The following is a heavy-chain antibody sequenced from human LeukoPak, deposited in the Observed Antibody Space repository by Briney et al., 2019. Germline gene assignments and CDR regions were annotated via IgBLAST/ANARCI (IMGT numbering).Heavy chain of an antibody. CDR1: GGSISSGSYY. Sequence: SQTLSLTCTVSGGSISSGSYYWSWIRQRAGKGLEWIGRIYTSGSTNYNPSLKGRVTISVDTSKNQFSLKLSSVTAADTAVYYCARVGDYYDSSGYYYMDVWGKGTTVTVSS. CDR3: ARVGDYYDSSGYYYMDV. J-gene: IGHJ6*03. CDR2: IYTSGST. D-gene: IGHD3-22*01. V-gene: IGHV4-61*02.